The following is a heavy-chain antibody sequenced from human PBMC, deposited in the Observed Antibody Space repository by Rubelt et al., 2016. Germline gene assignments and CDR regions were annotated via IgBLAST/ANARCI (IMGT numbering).Heavy chain of an antibody. CDR2: IVPISGTT. Sequence: QVQLVQSGAEVRKPGSSVKVSCKVSGDSLSNYAISWVRQAPGQGLEWMGGIVPISGTTNYAQKFQGRVTVTADEATSTAYVELSSLKSEDTAVYYCARDGDGYKFGYWGQGTLVTVSS. CDR3: ARDGDGYKFGY. V-gene: IGHV1-69*12. D-gene: IGHD5-24*01. CDR1: GDSLSNYA. J-gene: IGHJ4*02.